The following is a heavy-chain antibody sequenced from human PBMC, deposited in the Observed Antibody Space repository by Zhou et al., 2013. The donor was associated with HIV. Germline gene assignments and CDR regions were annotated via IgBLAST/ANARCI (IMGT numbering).Heavy chain of an antibody. CDR2: ISSNGGST. CDR1: GFTFSSYA. D-gene: IGHD1-26*01. CDR3: ARYTGSTDALDI. J-gene: IGHJ3*02. V-gene: IGHV3-64*01. Sequence: EVQLVESGGGLVQPGGSLRLSCAASGFTFSSYAMHWVRQAPGKGLEYVSAISSNGGSTYYANSVKGRFTISRDNSKNTLYLQMGSLRAEDMAVYYCARYTGSTDALDIWGQGTMVTVSS.